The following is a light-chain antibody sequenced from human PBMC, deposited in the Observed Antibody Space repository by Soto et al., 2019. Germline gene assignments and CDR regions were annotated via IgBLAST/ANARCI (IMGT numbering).Light chain of an antibody. CDR1: QSVSSN. J-gene: IGKJ1*01. CDR2: GAS. V-gene: IGKV3-15*01. Sequence: EIVMMQSPATLSVSPGERATLSCRASQSVSSNLAWYQQKPGQAPRLLIYGASTRATGIPARFSGSGSGTEFTLTISSLQSEDIAVYYCQQYNNWPPWTFGQGTKVEIK. CDR3: QQYNNWPPWT.